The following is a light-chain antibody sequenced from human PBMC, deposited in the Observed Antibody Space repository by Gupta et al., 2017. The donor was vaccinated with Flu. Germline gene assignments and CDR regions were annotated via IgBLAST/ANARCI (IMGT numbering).Light chain of an antibody. CDR2: GAS. Sequence: GTLSLSPGERDTLSCRASQMIRNVYLAWYQQRPGQAPRLLIYGASSRATGIPDRFSGSGSGTEFTLTISKREPEDFAMYYCHQEGSSPGAFGQGTKVEIK. CDR3: HQEGSSPGA. CDR1: QMIRNVY. V-gene: IGKV3-20*01. J-gene: IGKJ1*01.